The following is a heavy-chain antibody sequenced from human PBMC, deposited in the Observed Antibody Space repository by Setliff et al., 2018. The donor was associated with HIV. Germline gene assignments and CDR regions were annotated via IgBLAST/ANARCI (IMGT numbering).Heavy chain of an antibody. Sequence: GGSLRLSCVASGFTFGPFWMHWVRQAPGKGLEWASYINSDGSIITYGESVKGRFTISRDNAKNTLYLQMNSLRAEDTAVYYCARDRGYPDSFNIWGQGTVVTVSS. CDR1: GFTFGPFW. CDR3: ARDRGYPDSFNI. D-gene: IGHD3-10*01. CDR2: INSDGSII. J-gene: IGHJ3*02. V-gene: IGHV3-74*01.